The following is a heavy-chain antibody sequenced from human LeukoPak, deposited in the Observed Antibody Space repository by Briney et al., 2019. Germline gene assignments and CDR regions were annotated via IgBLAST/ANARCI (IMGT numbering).Heavy chain of an antibody. Sequence: SETLSLTCAVYGGSFSGYYWSWIRQPPGKGLEWIGEINHSGSTNYNPSLKSRVTISVDTSKNQFSLKLSSVTAADTAVYYCARGEPTGYSSGWYGGYYFDYWGQGTLVTVSS. CDR1: GGSFSGYY. CDR3: ARGEPTGYSSGWYGGYYFDY. J-gene: IGHJ4*02. D-gene: IGHD6-19*01. V-gene: IGHV4-34*01. CDR2: INHSGST.